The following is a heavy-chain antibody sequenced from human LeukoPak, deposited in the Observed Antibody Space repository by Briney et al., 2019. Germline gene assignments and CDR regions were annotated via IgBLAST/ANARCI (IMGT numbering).Heavy chain of an antibody. D-gene: IGHD4-23*01. Sequence: ASVKVSCKASGYTFTNYDINWVRQASGQGLEWMGYMKPNSGDTGYAQKFQGRVTMTRDTSISTAYMELSSLTSEDTAVYYCATELRWKDHWGQGTLVTVSS. J-gene: IGHJ4*02. CDR1: GYTFTNYD. V-gene: IGHV1-8*01. CDR3: ATELRWKDH. CDR2: MKPNSGDT.